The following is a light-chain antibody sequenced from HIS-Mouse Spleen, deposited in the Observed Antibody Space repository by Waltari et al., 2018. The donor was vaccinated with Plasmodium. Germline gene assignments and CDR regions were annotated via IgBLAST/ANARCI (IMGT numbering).Light chain of an antibody. CDR3: QQYNNWPRGT. V-gene: IGKV3-15*01. CDR2: GAS. CDR1: QSVSSN. Sequence: EIVMTQSPAPLSVSPGERATLSCRASQSVSSNLAWYQQKPGQAPRLLLYGASTRATGIPARFSGSGSGTEFTLTISSMQSEDFAVYYCQQYNNWPRGTFGQGTKVEIK. J-gene: IGKJ1*01.